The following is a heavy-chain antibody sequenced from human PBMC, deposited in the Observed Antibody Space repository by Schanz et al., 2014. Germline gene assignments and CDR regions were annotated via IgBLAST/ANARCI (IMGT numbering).Heavy chain of an antibody. J-gene: IGHJ4*02. CDR3: ARGIGGYGANNYFDY. Sequence: QVQLVQSGAEVKKPGASVRVSYKASEYSFTSYSMHWVRQAPGQRLEWMGWINTGSGDTKYSQNFQGRVTITRDTSASTAYMELSSLRSEDTAVYSCARGIGGYGANNYFDYWGQGTLXTVSS. D-gene: IGHD5-12*01. CDR1: EYSFTSYS. V-gene: IGHV1-3*04. CDR2: INTGSGDT.